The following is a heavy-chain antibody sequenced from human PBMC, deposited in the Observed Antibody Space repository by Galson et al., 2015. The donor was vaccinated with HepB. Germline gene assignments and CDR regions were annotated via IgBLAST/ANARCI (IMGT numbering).Heavy chain of an antibody. CDR1: GFTFSSSI. Sequence: SLRLSCAASGFTFSSSIMNWVRQPPGKVLEWVSYISISSSTIYYADSVKGRFTISRDNAKNSLYLQMNSLRDDDTSVYYCATFRGYSDGYDYWGQGTLVSVSS. CDR3: ATFRGYSDGYDY. CDR2: ISISSSTI. D-gene: IGHD5-18*01. J-gene: IGHJ4*02. V-gene: IGHV3-48*02.